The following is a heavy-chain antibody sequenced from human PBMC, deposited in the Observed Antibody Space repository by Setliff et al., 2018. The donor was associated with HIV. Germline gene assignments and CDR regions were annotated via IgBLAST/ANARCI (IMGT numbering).Heavy chain of an antibody. CDR1: GYTLTELS. V-gene: IGHV1-24*01. Sequence: ASVKVSCKISGYTLTELSIHWVRQAPGKGLEWMANFDPEDGETFYAQKFQGRLTMTTDTSIATAYMELSSLRSDDTAMYYCATDPGYSSTWYSESFQHWGQGTVVTVSS. CDR3: ATDPGYSSTWYSESFQH. D-gene: IGHD6-13*01. CDR2: FDPEDGET. J-gene: IGHJ1*01.